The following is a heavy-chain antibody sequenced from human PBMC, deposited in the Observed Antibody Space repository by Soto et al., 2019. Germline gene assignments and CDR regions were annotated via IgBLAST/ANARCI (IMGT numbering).Heavy chain of an antibody. CDR2: IYPGDSDT. CDR3: ARHGFYGDYASNYFDP. D-gene: IGHD4-17*01. V-gene: IGHV5-51*01. CDR1: GYSFTSYW. J-gene: IGHJ5*02. Sequence: GESLKISCKGSGYSFTSYWIGWVRQMPGKGLEWMGIIYPGDSDTRYSPSFQGQVTFSADKSINTAYLQWSSLKASDTAMYYCARHGFYGDYASNYFDPWGQGTLVTVSS.